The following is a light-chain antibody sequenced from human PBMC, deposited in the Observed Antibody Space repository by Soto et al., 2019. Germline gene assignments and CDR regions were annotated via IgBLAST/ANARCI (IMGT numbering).Light chain of an antibody. J-gene: IGKJ1*01. CDR2: DAS. CDR1: QSVSSY. CDR3: QHRSSWWT. Sequence: EIVLTQSPATLSLSPGERATLSCRASQSVSSYLAWYQQKPGQAPRLLLFDASNRATGITARFSGSGSGTDFTLTISSLEPEDFSVYYCQHRSSWWTFGQGTKVEIK. V-gene: IGKV3-11*01.